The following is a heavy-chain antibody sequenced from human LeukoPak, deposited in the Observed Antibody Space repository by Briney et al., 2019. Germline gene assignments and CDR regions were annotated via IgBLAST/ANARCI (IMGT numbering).Heavy chain of an antibody. CDR3: AKDVGSSWSYYFDY. J-gene: IGHJ4*02. Sequence: GGSLRLSCAASGFTFSSQTMSWVRQAPGKGLEWVSAISGSGGSTYYADSVKGWFTISRDNSKNTLYLQMNSLRAEDTAIYYCAKDVGSSWSYYFDYWGQGTLVTVSS. V-gene: IGHV3-23*01. CDR2: ISGSGGST. CDR1: GFTFSSQT. D-gene: IGHD6-13*01.